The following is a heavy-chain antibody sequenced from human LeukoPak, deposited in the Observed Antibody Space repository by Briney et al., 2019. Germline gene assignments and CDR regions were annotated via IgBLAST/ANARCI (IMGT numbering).Heavy chain of an antibody. V-gene: IGHV3-7*03. CDR3: ARCSRSSTDCYSEFDI. D-gene: IGHD2-2*02. CDR1: GFTTHYW. J-gene: IGHJ3*02. Sequence: PGGSLRLSCTASGFTTHYWLNWVRQSPGKGLEWVANIDRDGHVQHYVDSVEGRFTISRDSAKNSLALQMHSLRAEDTALYYCARCSRSSTDCYSEFDIWGQGTMVTVSS. CDR2: IDRDGHVQ.